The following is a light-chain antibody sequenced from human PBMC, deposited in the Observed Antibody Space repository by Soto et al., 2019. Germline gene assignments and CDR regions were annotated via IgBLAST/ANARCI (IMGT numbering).Light chain of an antibody. J-gene: IGLJ2*01. CDR1: SSDVGGYIF. CDR3: CAYAGSYIFVL. CDR2: NVD. V-gene: IGLV2-11*01. Sequence: QSALTQPRSVSGSPGQSVTISCTGTSSDVGGYIFVSWYQQHPGKAPKHIIYNVDKRPSGVPDRFSASRSGNTASLTISGLQAEDEADYYCCAYAGSYIFVLFGGGTKLTVL.